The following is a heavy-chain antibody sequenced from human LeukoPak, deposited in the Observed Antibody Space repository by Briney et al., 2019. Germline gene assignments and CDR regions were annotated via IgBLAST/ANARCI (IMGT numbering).Heavy chain of an antibody. J-gene: IGHJ4*02. D-gene: IGHD5-18*01. Sequence: SETLSLTCTVSGGSISSSSYYWGWIRQPPGKGLEWIGSIYYSGSTYYNPSLKSRVTISVDTSKNQFSLKLSSVTAADTAVYYCARQSFRGYSYGLYYFDYWGQGTLVTVSS. V-gene: IGHV4-39*01. CDR2: IYYSGST. CDR3: ARQSFRGYSYGLYYFDY. CDR1: GGSISSSSYY.